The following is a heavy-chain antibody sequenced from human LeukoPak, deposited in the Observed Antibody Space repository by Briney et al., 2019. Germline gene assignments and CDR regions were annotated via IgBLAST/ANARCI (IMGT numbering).Heavy chain of an antibody. V-gene: IGHV3-30*04. CDR1: GFTFSSYA. CDR3: AREFDDYGDCFDY. J-gene: IGHJ4*02. D-gene: IGHD4-17*01. CDR2: ISYDGSNK. Sequence: GRSLRLSCAASGFTFSSYAMHWVRQAPGKGLEWVAVISYDGSNKYYADSVKGRFTISRDNSKNTLYLQMNSLRAEDTAVYYCAREFDDYGDCFDYWGQGTLVTVSS.